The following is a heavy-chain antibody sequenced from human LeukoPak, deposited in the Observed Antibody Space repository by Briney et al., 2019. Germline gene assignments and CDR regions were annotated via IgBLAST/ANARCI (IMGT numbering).Heavy chain of an antibody. J-gene: IGHJ4*02. Sequence: PGGSLRLSCAASGFTFSSYAMSWVRQAPGKGLEWVSAISGSGGSTYYADSVKGRFTISRDNPKNTLYLQMNSLRAEDTAVYYCAKDSSGWYYFGYWGQGTLVTVSS. D-gene: IGHD6-19*01. CDR2: ISGSGGST. V-gene: IGHV3-23*01. CDR3: AKDSSGWYYFGY. CDR1: GFTFSSYA.